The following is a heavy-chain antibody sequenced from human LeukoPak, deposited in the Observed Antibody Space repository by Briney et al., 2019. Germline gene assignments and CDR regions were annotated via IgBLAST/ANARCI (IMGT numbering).Heavy chain of an antibody. CDR3: ARGPGSSGGAYVGDY. CDR1: GFTFSNHW. Sequence: PGGSLRLSCAASGFTFSNHWMHWVRQVPGKGPVWVSRVDGGGSSTSYADSVKGRLSISRDNAKSTLYLQMNSLRAEDTAVYYCARGPGSSGGAYVGDYWGHGTLVTVSS. CDR2: VDGGGSST. V-gene: IGHV3-74*01. D-gene: IGHD3-22*01. J-gene: IGHJ4*01.